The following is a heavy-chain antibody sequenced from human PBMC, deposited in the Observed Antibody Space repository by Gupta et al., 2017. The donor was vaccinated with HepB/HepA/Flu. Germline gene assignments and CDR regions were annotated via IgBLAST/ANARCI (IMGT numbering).Heavy chain of an antibody. CDR2: LYYTGIT. CDR1: GGSISSYY. J-gene: IGHJ4*02. V-gene: IGHV4-59*01. Sequence: QVQLQESGPGLVTPSETLSPTCTGSGGSISSYYWSWIRQPPGKGLEWIGYLYYTGITNYNPSLKSRVTISVDTSKNQFSLRLSSVTAADTAVYYCARDREVGGGPFDYWGQGTLVTVSS. D-gene: IGHD2-15*01. CDR3: ARDREVGGGPFDY.